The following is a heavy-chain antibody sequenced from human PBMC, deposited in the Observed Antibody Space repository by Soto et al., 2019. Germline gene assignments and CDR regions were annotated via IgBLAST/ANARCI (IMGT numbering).Heavy chain of an antibody. CDR3: AKAMTTVTLDAFDI. CDR1: GFTFSSYS. Sequence: GGSLRLSCAASGFTFSSYSMNWVRQAPGKGLEWVSSISSSSSYIYYADSVKGRFTISRDNAKNSLYLQMNSLRAEDTAVYYCAKAMTTVTLDAFDIWGQGTMVTVSS. V-gene: IGHV3-21*01. CDR2: ISSSSSYI. D-gene: IGHD4-4*01. J-gene: IGHJ3*02.